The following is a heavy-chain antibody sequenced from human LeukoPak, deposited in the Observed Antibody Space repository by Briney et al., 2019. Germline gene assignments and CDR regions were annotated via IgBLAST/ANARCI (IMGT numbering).Heavy chain of an antibody. CDR2: LFCGST. V-gene: IGHV4-39*01. Sequence: SETLSLTCAVSGGSISSRTYYWGWIRQPPGKGLEWIGSLFCGSTYSNPSLKSRLTFSVDTSKNQFSLNLDSVTAADTAVYYCARAMSIAARLQTIFDYWGQGTLVTVSS. CDR3: ARAMSIAARLQTIFDY. D-gene: IGHD6-6*01. J-gene: IGHJ4*02. CDR1: GGSISSRTYY.